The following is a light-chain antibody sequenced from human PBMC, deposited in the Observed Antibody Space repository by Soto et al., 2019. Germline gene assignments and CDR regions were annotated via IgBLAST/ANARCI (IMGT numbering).Light chain of an antibody. CDR2: EVT. CDR3: SSYTSTSTLVL. J-gene: IGLJ2*01. V-gene: IGLV2-14*01. Sequence: QSALTQPASVSGSPGQSITISCTGTSSDVGGYNFVSWYQQHPGKAPQLMIYEVTNRPSGVSNRFSGSKSGNTASLTISGLQAEDEADYYCSSYTSTSTLVLFGGGTKLTVL. CDR1: SSDVGGYNF.